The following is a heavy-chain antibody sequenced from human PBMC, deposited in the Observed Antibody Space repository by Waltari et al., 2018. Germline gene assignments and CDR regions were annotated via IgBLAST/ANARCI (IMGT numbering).Heavy chain of an antibody. D-gene: IGHD3-3*01. J-gene: IGHJ6*03. CDR1: GGTISSYH. Sequence: QVQLVQSGAEVKQTGSSVTVSCKDSGGTISSYHFTWVRQAPGQGLEWMGGIIPIFGTTNYAQKFQGRVTISADESTSTVFLELSSLRAEDTAVYYCARDFWSGTDYYYYMDVWGKGTTVTVSS. V-gene: IGHV1-69*01. CDR2: IIPIFGTT. CDR3: ARDFWSGTDYYYYMDV.